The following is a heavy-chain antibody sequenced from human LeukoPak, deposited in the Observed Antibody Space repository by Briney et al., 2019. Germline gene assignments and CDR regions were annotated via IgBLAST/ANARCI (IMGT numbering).Heavy chain of an antibody. CDR3: ARESTIRFLEWLLEPFDY. D-gene: IGHD3-3*01. Sequence: ASVKVSCKASGYTFTSYYMHWVRQAPGQGLQWMGIINPSGGSTSYAQKFQGRVTMTRDTSTSTVYMELSSLRSEDNAIYCCARESTIRFLEWLLEPFDYWRQGTVVTVSS. CDR2: INPSGGST. CDR1: GYTFTSYY. V-gene: IGHV1-46*01. J-gene: IGHJ4*02.